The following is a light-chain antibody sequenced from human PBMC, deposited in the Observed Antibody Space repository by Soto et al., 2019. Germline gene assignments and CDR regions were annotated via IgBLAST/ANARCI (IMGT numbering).Light chain of an antibody. CDR3: QQYVTSPGT. V-gene: IGKV3-20*01. J-gene: IGKJ1*01. CDR2: GAS. CDR1: QSMSGTY. Sequence: DIVLTQSPGTLSLSPGERAALSCKASQSMSGTYLAWYQQKPGQAPRLLIYGASSGVTGMPDRFSGSGSGTDFTLTISRLEPEDFAVYYCQQYVTSPGTFGQGTKVEMK.